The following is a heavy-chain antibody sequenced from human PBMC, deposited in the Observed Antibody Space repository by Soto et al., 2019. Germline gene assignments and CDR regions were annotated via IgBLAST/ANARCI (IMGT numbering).Heavy chain of an antibody. CDR1: GFTFSGYS. Sequence: EVQLVESGGGLVQPGGSLRLSCAASGFTFSGYSMHWVRQAPGKGLEYVSGVHGDGGYTYYANSVKGRFSVSRDNSKNTLYLQMGSLTSEDMAIYYCARGHYGPDYWCQGTLVTVSS. D-gene: IGHD4-17*01. J-gene: IGHJ4*02. CDR3: ARGHYGPDY. V-gene: IGHV3-64*01. CDR2: VHGDGGYT.